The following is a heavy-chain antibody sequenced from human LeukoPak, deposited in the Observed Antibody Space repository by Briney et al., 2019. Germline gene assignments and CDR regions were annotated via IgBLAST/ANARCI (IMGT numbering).Heavy chain of an antibody. CDR1: GYTFNQYF. CDR3: ARXXXLXXXXMDV. V-gene: IGHV1-2*02. J-gene: IGHJ6*04. CDR2: INPITGDT. Sequence: AXXKVXXXAXGYTFNQYFMHWVRQAPGQGLEWMGWINPITGDTTYAPRFQGRVTMTRDTSISTVYIELSSLRSDDTAVYYCARXXXLXXXXMDVWGXGXAVTISS.